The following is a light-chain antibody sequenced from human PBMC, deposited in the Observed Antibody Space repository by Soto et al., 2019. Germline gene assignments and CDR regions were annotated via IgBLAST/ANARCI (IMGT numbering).Light chain of an antibody. V-gene: IGKV3-20*01. CDR3: QQDGSSPLT. J-gene: IGKJ4*01. Sequence: EIVLTQSPGTLSLSPGERATLSCRASQSVSSSYLAWYQQKPGQAPRLLIYGVSSRTIGIPDRFSGSGSGKDFTLTSSRLEPEEFAVYYCQQDGSSPLTFGGGPKVEIK. CDR2: GVS. CDR1: QSVSSSY.